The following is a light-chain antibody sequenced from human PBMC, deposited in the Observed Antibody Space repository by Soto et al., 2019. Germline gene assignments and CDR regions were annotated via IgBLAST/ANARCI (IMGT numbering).Light chain of an antibody. CDR2: EVS. CDR3: SSYTSSSTWV. J-gene: IGLJ3*02. CDR1: SSDVGGYNY. Sequence: QSALTQPASVSGSPGQSITISCTGTSSDVGGYNYVSWYQQHPGKAPKLMIYEVSNRPSGVSNRFSGSKSGNTASLTISGLQADDDDDYYCSSYTSSSTWVFGGGTKLTVL. V-gene: IGLV2-14*01.